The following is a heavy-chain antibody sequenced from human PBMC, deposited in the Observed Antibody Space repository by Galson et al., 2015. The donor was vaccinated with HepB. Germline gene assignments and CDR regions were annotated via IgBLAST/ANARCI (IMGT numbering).Heavy chain of an antibody. Sequence: LSLTCTVSGASISSGDYYWSWIRQPPGKGLEWIGYIYYSGSTYYNPSLKSRVTISVDTSKNQFSLKLSSVTAADTAVYYCARDPIAAAGVLVDYWGQGTLVTVSS. CDR3: ARDPIAAAGVLVDY. CDR2: IYYSGST. J-gene: IGHJ4*02. V-gene: IGHV4-30-4*01. D-gene: IGHD6-13*01. CDR1: GASISSGDYY.